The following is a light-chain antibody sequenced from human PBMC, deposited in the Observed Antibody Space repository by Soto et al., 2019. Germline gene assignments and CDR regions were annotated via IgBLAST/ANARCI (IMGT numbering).Light chain of an antibody. J-gene: IGLJ2*01. V-gene: IGLV2-23*01. CDR2: EGS. CDR1: SSDVGSYNL. CDR3: CSYAGSSTVV. Sequence: QSALTQPASVSGSPGQSITISCTGTSSDVGSYNLVSWYQQHPGKAPKLMISEGSKRPSGVSNRFSGSKSGNTASLTISGLQGEDEADYYCCSYAGSSTVVFGGGTKLTVL.